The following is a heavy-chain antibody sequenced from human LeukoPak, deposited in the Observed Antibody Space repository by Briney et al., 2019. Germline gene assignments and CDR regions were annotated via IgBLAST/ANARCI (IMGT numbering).Heavy chain of an antibody. CDR2: ISSSSSTI. Sequence: GGSLRLSCAASGFTFSSYGMHWVRQAPGKGLEWVSYISSSSSTIYYADSVKGRFTISRDNAKNSLYLQMNSLRAEDTAVYYCARDFSDDSSGYYGELDYWGQGTLVTVSS. CDR1: GFTFSSYG. V-gene: IGHV3-48*01. CDR3: ARDFSDDSSGYYGELDY. D-gene: IGHD3-22*01. J-gene: IGHJ4*02.